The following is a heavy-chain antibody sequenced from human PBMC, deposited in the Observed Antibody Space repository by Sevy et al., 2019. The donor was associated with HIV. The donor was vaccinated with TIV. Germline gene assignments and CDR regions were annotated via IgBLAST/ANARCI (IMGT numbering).Heavy chain of an antibody. CDR1: GYTFTSYA. CDR3: ARDIVGVVAAWRQDYYYYGMDV. D-gene: IGHD2-15*01. CDR2: INTNTGNP. Sequence: ASVKVSCKASGYTFTSYAMNWVRQAPGQGLEWMGWINTNTGNPTYAQGFTGRFVFSLDTTVSTAYLQISSLKAEDTAVYYCARDIVGVVAAWRQDYYYYGMDVWGQGTTVTVSS. V-gene: IGHV7-4-1*02. J-gene: IGHJ6*02.